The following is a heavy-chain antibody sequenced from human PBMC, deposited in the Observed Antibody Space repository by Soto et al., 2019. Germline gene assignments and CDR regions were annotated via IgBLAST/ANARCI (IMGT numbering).Heavy chain of an antibody. J-gene: IGHJ4*02. CDR1: VGSISASTSY. CDR2: IYHSGST. V-gene: IGHV4-39*01. CDR3: ATTHCSKTSCPSDY. D-gene: IGHD2-2*01. Sequence: SETLCVSCTISVGSISASTSYWGGIRQPPGKGLEWIGSIYHSGSTYYSPSLKSRVTISADTSKNQFSLKLSSVTAADTAVYYCATTHCSKTSCPSDYWGQGAMVTVSS.